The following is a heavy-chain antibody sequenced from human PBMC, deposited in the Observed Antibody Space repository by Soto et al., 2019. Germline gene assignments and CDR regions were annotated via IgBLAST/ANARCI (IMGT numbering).Heavy chain of an antibody. V-gene: IGHV4-34*01. J-gene: IGHJ5*02. D-gene: IGHD3-3*01. CDR2: INHGGGT. CDR1: GGSFSGYY. Sequence: QVQLQQWGAGLLKPSETLSLTCAVYGGSFSGYYWSWIRQPPGKGLEWIGEINHGGGTNYNPSLKSRVTISVDKSKNLFSLKLSSVTAADTAVYYCASRGVTIFGLVSGGFDPWGQGTLVTVSS. CDR3: ASRGVTIFGLVSGGFDP.